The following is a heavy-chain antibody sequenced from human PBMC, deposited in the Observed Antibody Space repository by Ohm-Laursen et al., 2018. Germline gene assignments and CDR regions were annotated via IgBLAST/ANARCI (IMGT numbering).Heavy chain of an antibody. CDR1: GFTFNDYY. D-gene: IGHD1-26*01. CDR3: AKMVGAWDFFDY. V-gene: IGHV3-11*01. CDR2: ISSSGSTI. J-gene: IGHJ4*02. Sequence: SLRLSCTASGFTFNDYYMSWIRQAPGKGLEWVSYISSSGSTIYYADSVKGRFTISRDNAKNSLYLQMNSLRAEDTALYYCAKMVGAWDFFDYWGQGTLITVSS.